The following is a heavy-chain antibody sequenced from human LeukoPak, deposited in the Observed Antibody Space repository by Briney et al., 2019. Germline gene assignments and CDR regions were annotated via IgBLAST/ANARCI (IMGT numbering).Heavy chain of an antibody. J-gene: IGHJ4*02. CDR1: GYTFKNYY. Sequence: ASVKVSCKASGYTFKNYYMHWVRQAPGQGLEWMGIINPSGGSTSYAQKFQGRVTMTRDTSTSTVYMELSSLRSEDTAVYYCARGVEWLPFDYWGQGTLVTGSS. CDR3: ARGVEWLPFDY. CDR2: INPSGGST. D-gene: IGHD3-3*01. V-gene: IGHV1-46*02.